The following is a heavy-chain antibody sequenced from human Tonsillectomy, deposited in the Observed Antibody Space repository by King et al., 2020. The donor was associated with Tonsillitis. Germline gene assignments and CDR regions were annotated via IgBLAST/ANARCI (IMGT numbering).Heavy chain of an antibody. CDR2: ISAYNGYK. V-gene: IGHV1-18*01. J-gene: IGHJ3*02. CDR1: GYTFAHYG. Sequence: VQLVQSGAEVKKPGASVKVSCKASGYTFAHYGISWVRQAPGQGLEWMGWISAYNGYKNYAQNLQGRVTMTTDTSTNTAYMDLRSLRSDDTAVYYCHLRKRQVTYGEPFDIWGQGTMVTVSS. D-gene: IGHD3-9*01. CDR3: HLRKRQVTYGEPFDI.